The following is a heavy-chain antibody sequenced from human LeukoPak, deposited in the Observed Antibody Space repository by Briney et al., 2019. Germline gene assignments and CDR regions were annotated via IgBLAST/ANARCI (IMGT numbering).Heavy chain of an antibody. D-gene: IGHD3-3*01. CDR2: ISSSGSTI. CDR1: AFTFSSSD. V-gene: IGHV3-48*03. CDR3: AGGDYDFWSGYKGGFDY. J-gene: IGHJ4*02. Sequence: GGSLRLSCAASAFTFSSSDMNWVRHAPGKGLEWVSYISSSGSTIYYADSVKGRFTISRDNAKNSLYLQMNSLRAEDTAVYYWAGGDYDFWSGYKGGFDYWGQGTLVTVSS.